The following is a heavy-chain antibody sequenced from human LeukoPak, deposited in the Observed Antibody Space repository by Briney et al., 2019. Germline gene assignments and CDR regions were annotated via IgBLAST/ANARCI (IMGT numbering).Heavy chain of an antibody. Sequence: PSETLSFTCTVSGGSISSYYWSWIRQPPGKGLEWIGYIYYSGSTNYNPSLKSRVTISVDTSKNQFSLKLSSVTAADTAVYYCARGYDFWRNLDYWGQGTLVTVSS. D-gene: IGHD3-3*01. CDR1: GGSISSYY. J-gene: IGHJ4*02. V-gene: IGHV4-59*08. CDR2: IYYSGST. CDR3: ARGYDFWRNLDY.